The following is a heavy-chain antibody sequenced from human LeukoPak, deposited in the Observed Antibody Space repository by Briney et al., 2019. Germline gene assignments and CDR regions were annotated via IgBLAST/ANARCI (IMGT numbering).Heavy chain of an antibody. Sequence: SETLPLACTVSGGSISSSSYYWGWIRRPPGKGLEWIGSIYYSGSTYYNPSLKSRVTISVDTSKNQFSLKLSSVTAADTAVYYCARPYGAAGLDWGQGTLVTVSS. CDR3: ARPYGAAGLD. D-gene: IGHD4-17*01. CDR1: GGSISSSSYY. CDR2: IYYSGST. J-gene: IGHJ4*02. V-gene: IGHV4-39*01.